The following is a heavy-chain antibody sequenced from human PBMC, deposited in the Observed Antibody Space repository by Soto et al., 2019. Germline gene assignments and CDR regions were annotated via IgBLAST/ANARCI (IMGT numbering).Heavy chain of an antibody. V-gene: IGHV6-1*01. CDR3: ARVTYYDILTGYSNATPYMDV. CDR2: TYYRSKWYN. D-gene: IGHD3-9*01. CDR1: GDSVSSNSAA. Sequence: KQSPTLSLTCAISGDSVSSNSAAWNWIRQSPSRGLEWLGRTYYRSKWYNDYAVSVKSRITINPDTSKNQFSLQLNSVTPEDTAVYYCARVTYYDILTGYSNATPYMDVWGKGTTVTVSS. J-gene: IGHJ6*03.